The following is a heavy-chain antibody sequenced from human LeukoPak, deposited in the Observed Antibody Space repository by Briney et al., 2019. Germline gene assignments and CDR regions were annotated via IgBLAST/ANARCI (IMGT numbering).Heavy chain of an antibody. CDR3: ATTRYCSGGSCVPFDY. V-gene: IGHV4-59*08. Sequence: SETLSLTCTVSGGSISSYYWSWIRQPPGKGLEWIGYIYYSGSTNYNPSLKSRVTISVDTSKNQFSLKLSSVTAADTAVYYCATTRYCSGGSCVPFDYWGQGTLVTVSS. CDR1: GGSISSYY. J-gene: IGHJ4*02. D-gene: IGHD2-15*01. CDR2: IYYSGST.